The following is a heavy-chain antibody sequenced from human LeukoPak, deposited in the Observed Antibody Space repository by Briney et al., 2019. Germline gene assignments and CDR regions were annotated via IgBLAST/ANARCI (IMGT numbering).Heavy chain of an antibody. Sequence: SQTLSLTCTVSGGSISSGGYYWSWIRQPPGKGLEWIGYIYHSGSTYYNPSLKSRVTISVDRSKNQFSLKLSSVTAADTAVYYCARGGARSFDYWGQGTLVTVSS. CDR1: GGSISSGGYY. D-gene: IGHD6-6*01. V-gene: IGHV4-30-2*01. J-gene: IGHJ4*02. CDR2: IYHSGST. CDR3: ARGGARSFDY.